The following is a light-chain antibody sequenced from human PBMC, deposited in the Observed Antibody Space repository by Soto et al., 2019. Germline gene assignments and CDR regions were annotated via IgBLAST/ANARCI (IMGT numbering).Light chain of an antibody. CDR3: QQSHSYPQT. CDR1: QNIRFW. V-gene: IGKV1D-12*01. CDR2: GAS. Sequence: DIQMTQSPSFVSASIGDRVTITCRASQNIRFWLAWYQQKPGKAPKSLIRGASSLQPGAPSRFSCSGSWKEVTLTIPCLQREDFATFYRQQSHSYPQTFGGWTKVDIK. J-gene: IGKJ4*01.